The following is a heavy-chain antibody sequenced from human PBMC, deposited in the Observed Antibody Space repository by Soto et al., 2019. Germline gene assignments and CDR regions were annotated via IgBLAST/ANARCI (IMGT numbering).Heavy chain of an antibody. CDR3: TTERVYVWGSYREAFDY. CDR1: GLTFKNSR. CDR2: IKSKTDGGTT. V-gene: IGHV3-15*01. D-gene: IGHD3-16*02. Sequence: LTQSRSEYGLTFKNSRTSWFRQAQKKRLEWVGRIKSKTDGGTTDYAAPVKGRFTISRDDSKNTLYLQMNSLKTEDTAVYYCTTERVYVWGSYREAFDYWGQGTLVTVSS. J-gene: IGHJ4*02.